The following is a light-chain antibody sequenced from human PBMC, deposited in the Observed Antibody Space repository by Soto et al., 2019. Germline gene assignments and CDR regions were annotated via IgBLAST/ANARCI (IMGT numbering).Light chain of an antibody. V-gene: IGLV2-11*01. CDR1: SSDVGGYNY. J-gene: IGLJ2*01. Sequence: QSALTQPRSVSGSPGQSVTISCTGTSSDVGGYNYVSWYQQHPGKVPKLMIYDVSQRPSGVPDRFSGSKSGNTASLTISGLQAEDEADYYCCSYAVSYTLIFGGGTKLTVL. CDR3: CSYAVSYTLI. CDR2: DVS.